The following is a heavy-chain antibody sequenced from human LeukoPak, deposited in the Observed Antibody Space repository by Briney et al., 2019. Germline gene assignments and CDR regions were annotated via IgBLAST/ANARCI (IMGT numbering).Heavy chain of an antibody. Sequence: SETLSLTCAVYGGSFSGYYWSWIRQPPGKGLEWIGEINHSGSTNYNPSLKSRVTISVDTSKNQFSLKLSSVTAADTAVYYCARQNTVTTSYYYGMDVWGQGTTVTVSS. D-gene: IGHD4-17*01. V-gene: IGHV4-34*01. CDR3: ARQNTVTTSYYYGMDV. CDR2: INHSGST. CDR1: GGSFSGYY. J-gene: IGHJ6*02.